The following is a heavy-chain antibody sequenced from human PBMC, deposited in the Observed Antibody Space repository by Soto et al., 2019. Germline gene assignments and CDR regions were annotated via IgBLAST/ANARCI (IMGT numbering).Heavy chain of an antibody. CDR1: GYTLTELS. CDR3: ATVPGIAVAGPNYYFDY. CDR2: FDPEDGET. V-gene: IGHV1-24*01. J-gene: IGHJ4*02. D-gene: IGHD6-19*01. Sequence: ASVKVSCKVSGYTLTELSMHWVRQAPGKGLEWMGGFDPEDGETIYAQKFQGRVTMTEDTSTDTAYMELSSLRSEDTAVYYCATVPGIAVAGPNYYFDYWGQGTLVTVSS.